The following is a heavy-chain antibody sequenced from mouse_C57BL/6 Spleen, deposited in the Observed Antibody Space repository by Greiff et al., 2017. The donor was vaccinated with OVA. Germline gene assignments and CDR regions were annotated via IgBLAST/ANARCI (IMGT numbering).Heavy chain of an antibody. Sequence: VQLQQSGAELARPGASVKMSCKASGYTFTSYTMHWVKQRPGQGLEWIGYIKPSSGYTTYNQKFKDKATLTAAKSSSTAYMQLSSLTSEDSVVYYCARLEVADYWGQGTTLTVSS. V-gene: IGHV1-4*01. J-gene: IGHJ2*01. CDR3: ARLEVADY. CDR1: GYTFTSYT. CDR2: IKPSSGYT. D-gene: IGHD1-1*02.